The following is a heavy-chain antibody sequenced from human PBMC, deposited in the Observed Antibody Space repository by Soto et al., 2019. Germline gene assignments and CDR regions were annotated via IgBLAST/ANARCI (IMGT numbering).Heavy chain of an antibody. CDR1: GYTFSTSG. CDR2: ISPYNGDT. V-gene: IGHV1-18*01. J-gene: IGHJ4*02. D-gene: IGHD2-8*02. Sequence: QVQLVQSGAEVKKPGASVKVSCKASGYTFSTSGISWVRQAPGQRLEWMGWISPYNGDTNYAQKFQGRVTMTTDTSTSTAYMELRGRRSEDTAVYYCARDRYCTSVGCYVGGERGFVYWGQGTLVTVSS. CDR3: ARDRYCTSVGCYVGGERGFVY.